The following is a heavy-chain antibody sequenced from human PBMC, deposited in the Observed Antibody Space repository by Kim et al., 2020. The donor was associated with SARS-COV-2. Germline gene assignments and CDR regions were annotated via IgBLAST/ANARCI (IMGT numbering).Heavy chain of an antibody. CDR3: ATEGSGYENYYYYYGMDV. Sequence: GGSLRLSCAASGFTFSSYGMHWVRQAPGKGLEWVAVISYDGSNKYYADSVKGRFTISRDNSKNTLYLQMNSLRAEDTAVYYCATEGSGYENYYYYYGMDVRGKGTRVTASS. CDR1: GFTFSSYG. D-gene: IGHD5-12*01. CDR2: ISYDGSNK. V-gene: IGHV3-30*03. J-gene: IGHJ6*04.